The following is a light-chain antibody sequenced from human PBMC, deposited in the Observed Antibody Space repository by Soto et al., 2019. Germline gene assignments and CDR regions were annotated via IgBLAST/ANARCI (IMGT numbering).Light chain of an antibody. CDR2: KAS. Sequence: DIQMTQSPSTLSASVGDRVTISCRARQSISSWLAWYQQKPGKAPKLLIYKASSLESGVPSRFSGSGSGTEFTLTISSLQPDDFATYYCQRYNSYCTFGQGTKVEIK. CDR1: QSISSW. J-gene: IGKJ1*01. CDR3: QRYNSYCT. V-gene: IGKV1-5*03.